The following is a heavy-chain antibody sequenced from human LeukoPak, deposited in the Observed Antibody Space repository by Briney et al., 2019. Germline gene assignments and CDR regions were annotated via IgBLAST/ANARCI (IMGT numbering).Heavy chain of an antibody. CDR1: GYTFTNYG. J-gene: IGHJ4*02. CDR3: ARDPDY. Sequence: RRASVKVSCKASGYTFTNYGISRVRQAPGQGLEWMGWISAYNGNTNYAQNLQGRVTMTTETSTNTAYVELRSLKSDDTAVYYCARDPDYWGQGTLVTVSS. CDR2: ISAYNGNT. V-gene: IGHV1-18*01.